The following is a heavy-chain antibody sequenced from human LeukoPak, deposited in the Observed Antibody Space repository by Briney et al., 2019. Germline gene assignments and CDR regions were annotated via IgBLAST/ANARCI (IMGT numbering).Heavy chain of an antibody. J-gene: IGHJ4*02. V-gene: IGHV1-18*01. CDR1: GYTFTSYG. CDR3: ARDEAAAGTGYFDY. D-gene: IGHD6-13*01. Sequence: ASVKVPCKASGYTFTSYGISWVRQAPGQGLEWMGWISAYNGNTNYAQKLQGRVTMTTDTSTSTAYMELRSLRSDDTAVYYCARDEAAAGTGYFDYWGQGTLVTVSS. CDR2: ISAYNGNT.